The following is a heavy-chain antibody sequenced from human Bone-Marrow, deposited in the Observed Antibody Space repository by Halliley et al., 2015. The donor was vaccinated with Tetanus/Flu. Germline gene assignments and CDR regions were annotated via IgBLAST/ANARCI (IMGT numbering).Heavy chain of an antibody. CDR2: ISRDGTVK. Sequence: AASGFTFSTFGLHWVRHVPGKGLEWLALISRDGTVKKYADSVQGRFTVSRDNPTNTLSLQMDSLRTEDTAVYFCARGGQ. CDR1: GFTFSTFG. J-gene: IGHJ6*01. V-gene: IGHV3-30*03. CDR3: AR.